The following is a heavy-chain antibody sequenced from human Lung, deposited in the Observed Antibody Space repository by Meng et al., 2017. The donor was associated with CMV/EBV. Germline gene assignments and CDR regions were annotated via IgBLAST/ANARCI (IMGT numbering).Heavy chain of an antibody. V-gene: IGHV1-69*10. CDR1: GGTFSSYG. J-gene: IGHJ4*02. D-gene: IGHD5-18*01. Sequence: CKASGGTFSSYGISWVRQAPGQGLEWMGGIIPILGIANYAQKFQGRVTITADKSTSTAYMELSSLRSEDTAVYYCARGHTAMVPYFDYWGQGTLVTVSS. CDR3: ARGHTAMVPYFDY. CDR2: IIPILGIA.